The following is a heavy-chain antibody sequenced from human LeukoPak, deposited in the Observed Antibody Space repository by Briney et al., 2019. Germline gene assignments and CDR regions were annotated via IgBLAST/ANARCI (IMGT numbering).Heavy chain of an antibody. D-gene: IGHD3-10*01. CDR1: GFTFSSYG. CDR2: ISGSGGST. Sequence: PGGSLRLSCAASGFTFSSYGMHWFPQAPGKGLEWVSAISGSGGSTYYADSVKGRFTICRDNSKNMLYLQMNSLRAEDTAVYYCARHYGSGSYSPIDFDYWGQGTLVTVSS. V-gene: IGHV3-23*01. J-gene: IGHJ4*02. CDR3: ARHYGSGSYSPIDFDY.